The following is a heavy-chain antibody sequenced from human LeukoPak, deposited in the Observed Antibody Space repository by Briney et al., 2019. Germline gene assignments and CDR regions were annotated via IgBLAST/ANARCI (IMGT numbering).Heavy chain of an antibody. Sequence: ASVKVSCKASGYIFASYAITWVRQAPGQGFEWMGWISAYNGNIKYAQKFQGRLTMTTDTSTSTASMELRSLRSDDTAVYYCARSEGLLKSPNYYFYGMDVWGKGTTVTVSS. D-gene: IGHD2-15*01. V-gene: IGHV1-18*04. J-gene: IGHJ6*04. CDR3: ARSEGLLKSPNYYFYGMDV. CDR1: GYIFASYA. CDR2: ISAYNGNI.